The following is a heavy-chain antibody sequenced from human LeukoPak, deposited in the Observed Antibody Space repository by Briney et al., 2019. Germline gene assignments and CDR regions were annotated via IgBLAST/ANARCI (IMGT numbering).Heavy chain of an antibody. J-gene: IGHJ4*02. CDR2: ITWNSDDM. V-gene: IGHV3-9*01. Sequence: GGSLRLSCAASGFTFDGYGMYWVRQAPGKGLEWVSGITWNSDDMAYVDSVKGRFTISRDNAKNCLYLQTNSLRVEDTALYYCTKVTDWRTGFDYWGQGTLVTVSS. D-gene: IGHD3-9*01. CDR1: GFTFDGYG. CDR3: TKVTDWRTGFDY.